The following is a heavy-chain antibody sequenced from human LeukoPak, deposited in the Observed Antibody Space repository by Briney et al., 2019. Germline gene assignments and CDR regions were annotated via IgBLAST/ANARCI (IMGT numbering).Heavy chain of an antibody. Sequence: PSETLSLTCTVSGDSFIRNSYYWGWIRQPPGKGLEWIGNIYYSGTTYYNPSLKSRVTISADTPKNQFSLKLRSVTAADTAVYYCARPQRSGHIDYWGRESWSPSPQ. V-gene: IGHV4-39*01. J-gene: IGHJ4*02. CDR2: IYYSGTT. CDR1: GDSFIRNSYY. D-gene: IGHD3-3*01. CDR3: ARPQRSGHIDY.